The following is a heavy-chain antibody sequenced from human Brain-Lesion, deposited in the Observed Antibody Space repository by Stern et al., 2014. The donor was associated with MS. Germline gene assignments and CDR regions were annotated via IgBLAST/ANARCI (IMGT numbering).Heavy chain of an antibody. Sequence: EVQLVESGGGLVQPGGSLTISCTAAGFTFGNYWMTWVRQAPGKGLEWRATITEDGTEKNYVDAVKGRFTISRDNARNSLYLQMNSLRVEDTALYYCARVYNTIYGIVTQRGSGMDVWGQGTTVIVSS. D-gene: IGHD3-3*01. V-gene: IGHV3-7*01. CDR3: ARVYNTIYGIVTQRGSGMDV. J-gene: IGHJ6*02. CDR2: ITEDGTEK. CDR1: GFTFGNYW.